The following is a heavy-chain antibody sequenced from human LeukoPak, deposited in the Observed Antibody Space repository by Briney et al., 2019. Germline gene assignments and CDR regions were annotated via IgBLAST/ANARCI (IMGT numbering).Heavy chain of an antibody. CDR1: GLAFQNYW. V-gene: IGHV3-7*01. Sequence: PGGSLRLSCVATGLAFQNYWMTWVRQAPGKGPKWVATIRPDGSTFTYVDAVRGRFTISRDNPKNSLYLQMHSLRADDTAVYYCATTFPYCADGTCALRGQGTLFIVSS. CDR2: IRPDGSTF. D-gene: IGHD2-15*01. CDR3: ATTFPYCADGTCAL. J-gene: IGHJ1*01.